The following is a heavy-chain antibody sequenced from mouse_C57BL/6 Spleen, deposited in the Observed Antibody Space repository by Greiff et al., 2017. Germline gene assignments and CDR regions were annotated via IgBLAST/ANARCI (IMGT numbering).Heavy chain of an antibody. CDR2: IYPGDGDT. J-gene: IGHJ4*01. Sequence: QVQLQQSGPELVKPGASVKISCKASGYAFSSSWMNWVKQRPGKGLEWIGRIYPGDGDTNYNGKFKGKATLTADKSSSTAYMQLSSLTSEDSAVYFCARVRGTTVVDYAMDYWGQGTSVTVSS. CDR3: ARVRGTTVVDYAMDY. V-gene: IGHV1-82*01. D-gene: IGHD1-1*01. CDR1: GYAFSSSW.